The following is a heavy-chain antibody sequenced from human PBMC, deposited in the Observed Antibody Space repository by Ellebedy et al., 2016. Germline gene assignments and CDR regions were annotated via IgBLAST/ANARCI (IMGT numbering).Heavy chain of an antibody. J-gene: IGHJ6*03. CDR1: GYTLTELS. CDR3: ARIVPAAIPYYYYYMDV. V-gene: IGHV1-24*01. D-gene: IGHD2-2*02. CDR2: FDPEDGET. Sequence: ASVKVSXKVSGYTLTELSMHWVRQAPGKGLEWMGGFDPEDGETIYAQKFQGRVTMTEDTSTDTAYMELSSLRSEDTAVYYCARIVPAAIPYYYYYMDVWGKGTTVTVSS.